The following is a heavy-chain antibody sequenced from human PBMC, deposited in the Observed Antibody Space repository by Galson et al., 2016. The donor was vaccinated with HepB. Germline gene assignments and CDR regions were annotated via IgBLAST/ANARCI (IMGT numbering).Heavy chain of an antibody. CDR3: ARAGGTVYYHDSSGYST. J-gene: IGHJ5*02. CDR1: GFTFSNHW. D-gene: IGHD3-22*01. Sequence: SLRLSCAASGFTFSNHWMSWVRQAPGKGLEWVANIKEDGSEKYYVDSVKGRFTISRDNAKNSLYLQMSSLRAEDTAVYYCARAGGTVYYHDSSGYSTWGQGTLVTVSS. CDR2: IKEDGSEK. V-gene: IGHV3-7*01.